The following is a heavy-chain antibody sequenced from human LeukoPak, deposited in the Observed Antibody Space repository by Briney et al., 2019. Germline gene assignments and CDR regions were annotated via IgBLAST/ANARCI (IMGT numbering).Heavy chain of an antibody. CDR2: IYYSGST. J-gene: IGHJ4*02. CDR3: ARGQHFDN. CDR1: GGSISSSSYY. V-gene: IGHV4-39*01. Sequence: SETLSLTCTVSGGSISSSSYYWGWIRQPPGKGLEWIGSIYYSGSTHYNPSLKSRVTISVDTSKNQFSLKLSSVTAADTAVYYCARGQHFDNWGQGILVTVSS.